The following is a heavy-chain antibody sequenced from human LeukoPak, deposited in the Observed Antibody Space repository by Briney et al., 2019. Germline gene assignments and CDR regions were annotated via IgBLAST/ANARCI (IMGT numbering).Heavy chain of an antibody. D-gene: IGHD3-22*01. CDR2: IYHSGST. V-gene: IGHV4-4*02. CDR3: ARSSEGRYYYDSSGYSYYYYYMDV. Sequence: SGTLSLTCAVSGDSISNNNWWNWVRQPPGKGLEWIGEIYHSGSTNYNPSLKSRVTISVDTSKKQFSLKLTSVTAADTAVYYCARSSEGRYYYDSSGYSYYYYYMDVWGKGTTVTISS. J-gene: IGHJ6*03. CDR1: GDSISNNNW.